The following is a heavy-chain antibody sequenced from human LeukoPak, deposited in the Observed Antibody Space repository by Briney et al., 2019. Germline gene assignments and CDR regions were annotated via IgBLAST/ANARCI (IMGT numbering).Heavy chain of an antibody. D-gene: IGHD1-20*01. V-gene: IGHV1-69*13. CDR1: GGTFSSYA. Sequence: ASVKVSCKASGGTFSSYAISWVRQAPGQGLEWMGGIIPIFGTANYAQKFQCRVTITADESTSTAYMELSSLRSEDTAVYYCGTITGTTGDAFDIWGQGTMVTVSS. J-gene: IGHJ3*02. CDR2: IIPIFGTA. CDR3: GTITGTTGDAFDI.